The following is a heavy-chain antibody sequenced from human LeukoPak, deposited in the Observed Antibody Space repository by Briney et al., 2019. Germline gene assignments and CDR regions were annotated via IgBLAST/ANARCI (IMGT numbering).Heavy chain of an antibody. CDR2: IKGSDK. CDR3: ARDVDWNYDL. J-gene: IGHJ4*02. V-gene: IGHV3-7*01. Sequence: PGGSLRLSCAASGFTFSSYGMSWVRQAPGKGLEWVANIKGSDKGHVDSVKGRFSVSRDDARNSLYLQMDSLRAEDTAVYYCARDVDWNYDLWGQGTVVRVSS. D-gene: IGHD1-7*01. CDR1: GFTFSSYG.